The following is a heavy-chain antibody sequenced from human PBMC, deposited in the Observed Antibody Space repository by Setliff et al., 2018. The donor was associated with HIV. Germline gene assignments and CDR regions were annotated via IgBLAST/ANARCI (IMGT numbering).Heavy chain of an antibody. CDR3: ARDSRWLQFPYFDP. Sequence: SETLSLTCTVSGGSISSGSYFWSWIRQPAGKGLEWIGHMYTDGSTNYNPSFKSRVTISADTSKNQFSLKLSSVTAADTAVYYCARDSRWLQFPYFDPWGQGTPVTVSS. J-gene: IGHJ4*01. CDR2: MYTDGST. V-gene: IGHV4-61*09. D-gene: IGHD5-12*01. CDR1: GGSISSGSYF.